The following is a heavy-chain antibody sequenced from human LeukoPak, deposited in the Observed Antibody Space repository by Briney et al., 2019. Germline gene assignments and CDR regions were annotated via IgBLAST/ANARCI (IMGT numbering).Heavy chain of an antibody. CDR1: GFTFSSYS. CDR2: ISSSSSTI. D-gene: IGHD2-2*01. CDR3: ARDGRCSSTSCPRHAFDI. Sequence: PGGSLRLSCAASGFTFSSYSMNWVRQAPGKGLEWVSYISSSSSTIYYADSVKGRFTISRDNAKNSLYLQMNSLRAEDTAVYYCARDGRCSSTSCPRHAFDIWGQGTMVTVSS. J-gene: IGHJ3*02. V-gene: IGHV3-48*01.